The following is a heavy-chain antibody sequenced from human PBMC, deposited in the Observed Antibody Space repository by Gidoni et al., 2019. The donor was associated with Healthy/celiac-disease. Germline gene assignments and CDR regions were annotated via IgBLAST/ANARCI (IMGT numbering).Heavy chain of an antibody. CDR3: AREELPYYYDSSGYYLDY. J-gene: IGHJ4*02. D-gene: IGHD3-22*01. CDR2: IYTSGST. V-gene: IGHV4-61*02. Sequence: QVQLQESGPGRVTPSQTLSLTCTVAGGSISRGRYDWSWIRQPAGKGLEWIGRIYTSGSTNYNPSLKSRVTISVDTSKNQFSLKLSSVTAADTAVYYCAREELPYYYDSSGYYLDYWGQGTLVTVSS. CDR1: GGSISRGRYD.